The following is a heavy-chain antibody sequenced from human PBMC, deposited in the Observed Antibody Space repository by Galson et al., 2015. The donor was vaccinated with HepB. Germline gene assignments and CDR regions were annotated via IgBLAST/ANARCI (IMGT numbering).Heavy chain of an antibody. CDR3: ASRREMATHDAFDI. V-gene: IGHV1-69*06. CDR2: IIPIFGTA. Sequence: SVKVSCKASGGTFSSYTIIWVRQAPGQGLEWMGGIIPIFGTANYAQKFQGRVTITADKSTTTGYMEVSTLRSEDTAVYYCASRREMATHDAFDIWGQGTMVTVSS. CDR1: GGTFSSYT. D-gene: IGHD5-24*01. J-gene: IGHJ3*02.